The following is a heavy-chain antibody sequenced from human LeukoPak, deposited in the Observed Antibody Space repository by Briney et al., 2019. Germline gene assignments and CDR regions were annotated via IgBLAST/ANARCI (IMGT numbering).Heavy chain of an antibody. J-gene: IGHJ4*02. CDR2: IRSKAYGGTT. Sequence: QPGRSLRLSCTASGFTFGDYAMSWVRQAPGKGLEWVGFIRSKAYGGTTEYAASVKGRFTISRDDSKSIAYLQMNSLKTEDTAVYYCTRDLRMVGAMGTAYWGQGTLVTVSS. CDR3: TRDLRMVGAMGTAY. V-gene: IGHV3-49*04. CDR1: GFTFGDYA. D-gene: IGHD1-26*01.